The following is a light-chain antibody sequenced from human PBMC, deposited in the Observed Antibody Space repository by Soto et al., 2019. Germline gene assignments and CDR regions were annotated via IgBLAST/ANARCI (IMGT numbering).Light chain of an antibody. CDR1: QSVGSN. Sequence: EKVMTQSPATLSVSPGERATLSCRASQSVGSNLAWYQQKPCQAPRLLIYGASTRSTGIPARFSGSGSGTEFTLTISSLQSEDFAVYYCQQYNNWPYTFGQGTKLYIK. CDR2: GAS. J-gene: IGKJ2*01. V-gene: IGKV3-15*01. CDR3: QQYNNWPYT.